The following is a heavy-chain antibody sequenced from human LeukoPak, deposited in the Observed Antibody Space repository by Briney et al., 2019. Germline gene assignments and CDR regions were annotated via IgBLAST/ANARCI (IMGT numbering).Heavy chain of an antibody. V-gene: IGHV3-21*04. CDR3: AKGYSSGWSGFSAFDY. D-gene: IGHD6-19*01. CDR2: ISSSSSYI. CDR1: GFTFSSYS. J-gene: IGHJ4*02. Sequence: GGSLRLSCAASGFTFSSYSMNWVRQAPGKGLEWVSSISSSSSYIYYADSVKGRFTISRDNSKNTLYLQVNSLRAEDTAVYYCAKGYSSGWSGFSAFDYWGQGTLVTVSS.